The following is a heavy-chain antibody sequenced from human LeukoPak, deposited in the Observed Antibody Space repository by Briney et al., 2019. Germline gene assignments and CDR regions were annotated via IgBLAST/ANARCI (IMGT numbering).Heavy chain of an antibody. CDR2: ISSSSSYI. CDR3: TTEGSSGSPYYFDY. Sequence: PGGSLRLSCAASGSTFSSYSMNWVRQAPGKGLEWVSSISSSSSYIYYADSVKGRFTISRDNAKNSLYLQMNSLKTEDTAVYYCTTEGSSGSPYYFDYWGQGTLVTVSS. CDR1: GSTFSSYS. J-gene: IGHJ4*02. D-gene: IGHD3-22*01. V-gene: IGHV3-21*03.